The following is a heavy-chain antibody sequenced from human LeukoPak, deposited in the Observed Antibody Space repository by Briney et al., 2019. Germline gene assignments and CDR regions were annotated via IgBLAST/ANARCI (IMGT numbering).Heavy chain of an antibody. CDR3: ARDQGSGYDFAFDY. CDR1: GFTFSSYG. CDR2: IWYDGSNK. V-gene: IGHV3-33*01. Sequence: GGSLRLSCAASGFTFSSYGMHRVRQAPGKGLEWVAVIWYDGSNKYYADSVKGRFTISRDNSKNTLYLQMNSLRAEDTAVYYCARDQGSGYDFAFDYWGQGTLVTVSS. J-gene: IGHJ4*02. D-gene: IGHD5-12*01.